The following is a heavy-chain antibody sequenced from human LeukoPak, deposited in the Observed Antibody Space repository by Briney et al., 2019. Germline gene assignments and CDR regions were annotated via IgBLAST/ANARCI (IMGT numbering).Heavy chain of an antibody. J-gene: IGHJ4*02. D-gene: IGHD3-22*01. CDR3: ARDYYDSSGYYGNFDY. V-gene: IGHV3-23*01. CDR1: GFTFSSYA. CDR2: ISGGGGST. Sequence: GGSLRLSCAASGFTFSSYAMSWLRQAPGKGLEWVSAISGGGGSTHYADSVKGRFTISRDKSKNTLYLQMSSLRAEDTAVYYCARDYYDSSGYYGNFDYWGQGTLVTVSS.